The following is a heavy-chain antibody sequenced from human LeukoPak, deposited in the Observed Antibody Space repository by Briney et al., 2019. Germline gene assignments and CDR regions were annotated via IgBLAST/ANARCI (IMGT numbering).Heavy chain of an antibody. Sequence: ASVKVPCKASGYTFTSYAMHWVRQAPGQRLEWMGWINAGNGNTKYSQKFQGRVTITRDTSASTAYMELSSLRSEDTAVYYCASVDGDPDYYYYGMDVWGQGTTVTVSS. D-gene: IGHD4-17*01. CDR3: ASVDGDPDYYYYGMDV. CDR2: INAGNGNT. CDR1: GYTFTSYA. J-gene: IGHJ6*02. V-gene: IGHV1-3*01.